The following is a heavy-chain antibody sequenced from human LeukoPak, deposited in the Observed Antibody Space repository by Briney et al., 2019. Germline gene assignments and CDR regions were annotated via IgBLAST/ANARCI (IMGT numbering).Heavy chain of an antibody. CDR2: TYYTGNS. D-gene: IGHD1-1*01. V-gene: IGHV4-61*01. J-gene: IGHJ4*02. CDR3: ARGYYLPKTAEVGTTALFDY. Sequence: SETLSLTCTVSGGSVSSDNYYWTWIRQPPGKGLEWIGCTYYTGNSNYNPSLKSRVTISLDTSKNQFSLKLSSVTAADTALYYCARGYYLPKTAEVGTTALFDYWGQGTLVAVSS. CDR1: GGSVSSDNYY.